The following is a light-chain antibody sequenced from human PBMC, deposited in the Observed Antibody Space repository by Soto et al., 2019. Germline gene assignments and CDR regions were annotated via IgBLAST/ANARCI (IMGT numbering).Light chain of an antibody. Sequence: QSVLTQPPSASGTPGQRVAISCSGSSSNIASNVVKWYRQLPGTAPRLLIYSSDQRPSGVPDRFSGSKSGTSASLAISGLQPEDEADYFCAAWDDSLNGVVFGGGTKLTVL. CDR2: SSD. CDR1: SSNIASNV. CDR3: AAWDDSLNGVV. J-gene: IGLJ2*01. V-gene: IGLV1-44*01.